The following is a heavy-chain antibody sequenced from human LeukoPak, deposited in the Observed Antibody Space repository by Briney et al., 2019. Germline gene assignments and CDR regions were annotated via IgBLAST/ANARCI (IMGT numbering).Heavy chain of an antibody. CDR1: GYTFTSYG. D-gene: IGHD2-2*01. V-gene: IGHV1-18*01. Sequence: ASVKVSCKASGYTFTSYGISWVRQAPGQGLEWMGWISAYNGNTNYAQKLQGRVTMTTDTSTSTAYMELSRLRSDDTAVYYCARGLRYCSSTSCYYSFGYWGQGTLVTVSS. J-gene: IGHJ4*02. CDR3: ARGLRYCSSTSCYYSFGY. CDR2: ISAYNGNT.